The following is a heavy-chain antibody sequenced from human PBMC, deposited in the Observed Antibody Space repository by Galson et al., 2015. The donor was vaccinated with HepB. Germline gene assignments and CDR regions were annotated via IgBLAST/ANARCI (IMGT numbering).Heavy chain of an antibody. J-gene: IGHJ6*03. CDR3: ARVPTSRGDFWSGYFGYYYYMDV. D-gene: IGHD3-3*01. Sequence: SLRLSCAASGFTFSDYYMSWIRQAPGKGLEWVSYISSGGSTIYYADSVKGRFTISRDNAKNSLYLQMNSLRAEDTAVYYCARVPTSRGDFWSGYFGYYYYMDVWGRGTTVTVSS. CDR2: ISSGGSTI. CDR1: GFTFSDYY. V-gene: IGHV3-11*01.